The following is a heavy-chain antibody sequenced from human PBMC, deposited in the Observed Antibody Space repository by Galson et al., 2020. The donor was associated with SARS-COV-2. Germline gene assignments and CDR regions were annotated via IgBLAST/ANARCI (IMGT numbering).Heavy chain of an antibody. CDR3: ARGKVPSTWSCSGGSCHGFDY. CDR2: INHNDNT. Sequence: SETLSLTCAVYGESFSDYYWSWIRQSPGKGLEWIAEINHNDNTNYNPSLKSRVAISVATSRNQFSLRLSSVTAADSAVYYCARGKVPSTWSCSGGSCHGFDYWGQGTLVTVSS. CDR1: GESFSDYY. V-gene: IGHV4-34*01. J-gene: IGHJ4*02. D-gene: IGHD2-15*01.